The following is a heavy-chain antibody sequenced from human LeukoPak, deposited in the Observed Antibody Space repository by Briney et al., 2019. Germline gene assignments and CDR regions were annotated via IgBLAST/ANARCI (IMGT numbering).Heavy chain of an antibody. CDR3: ARARGIDLESRGLDY. Sequence: GGSLRLSCAASGFTFSSYELNWVRAAPGKGLEWVSYISSSGSTIYYADSVKGRFTISRDNAKNSLYLQMNSLRAEDTAVYYCARARGIDLESRGLDYWGQGTLVTVSS. CDR1: GFTFSSYE. D-gene: IGHD3-10*01. J-gene: IGHJ4*02. CDR2: ISSSGSTI. V-gene: IGHV3-48*03.